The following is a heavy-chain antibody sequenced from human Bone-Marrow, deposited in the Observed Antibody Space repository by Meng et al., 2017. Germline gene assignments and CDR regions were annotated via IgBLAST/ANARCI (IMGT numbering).Heavy chain of an antibody. CDR1: GYTFTSYD. CDR3: ARISSGSYFNLYYYYGMDV. J-gene: IGHJ6*02. CDR2: MNPNSGNT. V-gene: IGHV1-8*03. Sequence: ASVKVSCKASGYTFTSYDINWVRQATGQGLEWMGWMNPNSGNTGYAQKFQGRVTITRNTSISTAYMELSSLRSEDTAVYYCARISSGSYFNLYYYYGMDVWGQGTTVTVSS. D-gene: IGHD1-26*01.